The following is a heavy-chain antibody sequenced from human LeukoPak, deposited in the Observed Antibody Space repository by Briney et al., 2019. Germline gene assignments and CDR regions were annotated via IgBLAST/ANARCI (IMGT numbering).Heavy chain of an antibody. CDR1: GLTFSTSY. CDR3: ARDPHYGAIDY. Sequence: PGGSLRLSCAASGLTFSTSYMSWLRQAPGKGLEWLANISPDGSNRGYGDSVKGRCIVSRDNADNSLYLQMSSLRVEDTAVYYCARDPHYGAIDYWGQGTLVTVSS. D-gene: IGHD4-17*01. V-gene: IGHV3-7*01. J-gene: IGHJ4*02. CDR2: ISPDGSNR.